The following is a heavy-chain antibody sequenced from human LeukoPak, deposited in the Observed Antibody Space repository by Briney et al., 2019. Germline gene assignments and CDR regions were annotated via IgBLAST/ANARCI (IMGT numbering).Heavy chain of an antibody. V-gene: IGHV3-30*03. D-gene: IGHD3-10*01. CDR2: TSSDLNVK. CDR1: GFTFSNYW. Sequence: GGSLRLSCAASGFTFSNYWMHWVRQAPGKGLEWVAVTSSDLNVKLYADSVKGRFTISRDNSRSTLYLQMNSLRPEDTAIYCAREGYYGSGSPPSLYFDYWGQGTLVTVSS. CDR3: AREGYYGSGSPPSLYFDY. J-gene: IGHJ4*02.